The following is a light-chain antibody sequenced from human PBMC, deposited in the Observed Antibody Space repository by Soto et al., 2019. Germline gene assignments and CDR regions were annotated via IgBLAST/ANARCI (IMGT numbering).Light chain of an antibody. Sequence: QSALTQPPSASGSPGQSVTISCTGTSSDVGAYNYVSWYQHHPGKAPKLMIYDVSKLPSGVPDRFSDSKSGNTASLTVSGLQAEDEADYYCISYAGSSIWVFGVGTQLTVL. V-gene: IGLV2-8*01. J-gene: IGLJ3*02. CDR1: SSDVGAYNY. CDR2: DVS. CDR3: ISYAGSSIWV.